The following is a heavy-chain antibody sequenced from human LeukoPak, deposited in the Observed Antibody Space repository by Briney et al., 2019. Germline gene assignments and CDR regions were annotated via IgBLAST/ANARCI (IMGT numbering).Heavy chain of an antibody. D-gene: IGHD3-10*01. J-gene: IGHJ5*02. Sequence: AGGSLKLSCAASGFTFSGSAMHWVRQASGKGLEWVGRIRSKANSYATAYAASVKGRFTISRDDSKNTAYLQMNSLKTEDTALYYCTATYGSGSYYGDWFDPWGQGTLVTVSS. CDR3: TATYGSGSYYGDWFDP. CDR2: IRSKANSYAT. CDR1: GFTFSGSA. V-gene: IGHV3-73*01.